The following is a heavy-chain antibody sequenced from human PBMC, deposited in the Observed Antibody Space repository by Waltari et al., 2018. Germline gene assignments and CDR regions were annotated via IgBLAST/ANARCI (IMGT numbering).Heavy chain of an antibody. CDR2: IYYSGST. V-gene: IGHV4-59*01. D-gene: IGHD3-3*01. CDR3: ARDGSGNYDFWSGYYTHYYYGMDV. CDR1: GGSISSYY. Sequence: QVQLQESGPGLVKPSETLSLTCTVSGGSISSYYWSWIRQPPGKGLEWIGYIYYSGSTNYNPSIKSRVTISVDTSKNQFSLKLSSVTAADTAVYYCARDGSGNYDFWSGYYTHYYYGMDVWGQGTTVTVSS. J-gene: IGHJ6*02.